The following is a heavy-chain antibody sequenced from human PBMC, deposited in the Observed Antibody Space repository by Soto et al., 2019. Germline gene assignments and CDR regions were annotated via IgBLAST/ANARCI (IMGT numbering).Heavy chain of an antibody. D-gene: IGHD3-9*01. CDR1: GGSITSSY. CDR3: ARGLRYFDW. J-gene: IGHJ4*02. CDR2: IYYSGST. Sequence: QVQLQESGPGLVKPSETLSLTCTVSGGSITSSYWSWIRQPPGKGLEWIGYIYYSGSTNYNPSLKRRVTISVDTSKNQFSLNLSSVTAADTAVYFCARGLRYFDWWGQGTLVTVSS. V-gene: IGHV4-59*01.